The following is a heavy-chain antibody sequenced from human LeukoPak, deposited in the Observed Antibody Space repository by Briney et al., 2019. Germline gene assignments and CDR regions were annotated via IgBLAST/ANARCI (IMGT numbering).Heavy chain of an antibody. CDR1: GFTFSSYA. D-gene: IGHD3-22*01. CDR2: ISGSGGST. V-gene: IGHV3-23*01. CDR3: AKTTQSYYDSSGYYNY. J-gene: IGHJ4*02. Sequence: GGSLRLSCAASGFTFSSYAMSWVRQAPGKGLEWVSAISGSGGSTYYADSVKGRFTISRDNSKNTLYLQMNSLRAEDTAVYYCAKTTQSYYDSSGYYNYWGQGTLVTVSS.